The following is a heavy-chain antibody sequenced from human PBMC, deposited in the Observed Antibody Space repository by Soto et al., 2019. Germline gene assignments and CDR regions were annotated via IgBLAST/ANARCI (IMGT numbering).Heavy chain of an antibody. Sequence: SETLSLTCTVSGGSISSGDYYWSWIRQPPGKGLEWIGYIYYSGSTYYNPSLKSRVTISVDTSKNQFSLKLSSVTAADTAVYYCARDCSSTSCYGMDVWGQGTTVTVSS. CDR2: IYYSGST. V-gene: IGHV4-30-4*01. J-gene: IGHJ6*02. D-gene: IGHD2-2*01. CDR3: ARDCSSTSCYGMDV. CDR1: GGSISSGDYY.